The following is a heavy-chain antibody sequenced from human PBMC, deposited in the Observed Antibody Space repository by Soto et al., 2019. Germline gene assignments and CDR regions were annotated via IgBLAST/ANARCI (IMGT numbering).Heavy chain of an antibody. V-gene: IGHV4-30-4*01. J-gene: IGHJ3*02. CDR1: GGSISSGDYY. D-gene: IGHD3-22*01. CDR3: ARDPMGRYYDSSGYYRSDAFDI. CDR2: IYYSGST. Sequence: SETLSLTCTVSGGSISSGDYYWSWIRQPPGKGLEWIGYIYYSGSTYYNPSLKSRVTISVDTSKNQFSLKLSSVTAADTAVYYCARDPMGRYYDSSGYYRSDAFDIWGQGTMVTVSS.